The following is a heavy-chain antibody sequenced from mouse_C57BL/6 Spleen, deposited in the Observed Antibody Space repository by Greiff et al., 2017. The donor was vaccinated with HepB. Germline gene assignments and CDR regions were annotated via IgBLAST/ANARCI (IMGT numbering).Heavy chain of an antibody. CDR2: INPYNGGT. CDR3: AEGNYGSSIDY. D-gene: IGHD1-1*01. CDR1: GYTFTDYY. V-gene: IGHV1-19*01. J-gene: IGHJ2*01. Sequence: EVQRVESGPVLVKPGASVKMSCKASGYTFTDYYMNWVKQSHGKSLEWIGVINPYNGGTSYNQKFKGKATLTVDKSSSTAYMELNSLTSEDSAVYYCAEGNYGSSIDYWGQGTTLTVSS.